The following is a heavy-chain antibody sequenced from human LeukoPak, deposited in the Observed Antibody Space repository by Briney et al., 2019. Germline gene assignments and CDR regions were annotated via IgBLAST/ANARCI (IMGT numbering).Heavy chain of an antibody. CDR1: GYTFTGYY. CDR3: ARAHRVKSRGVQTMYYFDY. J-gene: IGHJ4*02. CDR2: MNPNSGNT. V-gene: IGHV1-8*02. Sequence: ASVKVSCKASGYTFTGYYMHWVRQAPGQGLEWMGWMNPNSGNTGYAQKFQGRVTMTRNTSISTAYMELSSLRSEDTAVYYCARAHRVKSRGVQTMYYFDYWGQGTLVTVSS. D-gene: IGHD3-10*01.